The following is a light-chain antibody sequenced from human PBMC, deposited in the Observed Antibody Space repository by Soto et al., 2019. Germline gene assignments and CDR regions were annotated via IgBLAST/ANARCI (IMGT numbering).Light chain of an antibody. V-gene: IGKV1-5*01. J-gene: IGKJ1*01. CDR1: QSISSW. Sequence: DNTMTQSPSTLSASVGDRVTITCRASQSISSWLAWYQQKPGKAPKLLIYDASSLESGVPSRFSGSGSGTEFTLTISSLQPDDFATYYCQQYNSYPTFGQGTKVDIK. CDR2: DAS. CDR3: QQYNSYPT.